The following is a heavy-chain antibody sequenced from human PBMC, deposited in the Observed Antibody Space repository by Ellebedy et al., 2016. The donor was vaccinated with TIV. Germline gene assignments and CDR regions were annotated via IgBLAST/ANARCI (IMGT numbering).Heavy chain of an antibody. CDR1: RYTFSSRA. J-gene: IGHJ4*02. D-gene: IGHD3-10*01. V-gene: IGHV1-3*01. CDR2: ISAGNGNT. Sequence: ASVKVSXKASRYTFSSRAMHWVRQAPGQRLEWMGWISAGNGNTKYSQKFQGRVTITRDTSASTAYMELSSLRSEDTAVYYCARDAGPRSGSYDLDYWGQGTLVTVSS. CDR3: ARDAGPRSGSYDLDY.